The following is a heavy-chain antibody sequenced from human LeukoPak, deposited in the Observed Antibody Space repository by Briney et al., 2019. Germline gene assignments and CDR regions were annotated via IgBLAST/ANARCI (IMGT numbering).Heavy chain of an antibody. J-gene: IGHJ5*02. CDR2: IYTSGST. CDR3: ARVMVVATTLAWLDP. CDR1: GGSISSGSYY. Sequence: SQTLSLTCTVSGGSISSGSYYWSWIRQPAGKGLEWIGRIYTSGSTNYNPSLKSRVTISVDTSKNQFSLKLSSVTAADTAVYYCARVMVVATTLAWLDPWGQGTLVTVSS. D-gene: IGHD2-15*01. V-gene: IGHV4-61*02.